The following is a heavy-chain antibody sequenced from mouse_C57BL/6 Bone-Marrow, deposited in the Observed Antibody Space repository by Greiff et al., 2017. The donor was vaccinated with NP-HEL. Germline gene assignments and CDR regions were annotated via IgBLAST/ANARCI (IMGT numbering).Heavy chain of an antibody. J-gene: IGHJ3*01. V-gene: IGHV1-15*01. Sequence: QVQLQQSGAELVRPGASVTLSCKASGYTFTDYEMHWVKQTPVHGLEWIGAIDPETGGTAYNQKFKGKAILTADKSSSTAYMELRSLTSEDSAVYYCTDYCGSSYGAYWGQGTLVTVSA. CDR2: IDPETGGT. D-gene: IGHD1-1*01. CDR3: TDYCGSSYGAY. CDR1: GYTFTDYE.